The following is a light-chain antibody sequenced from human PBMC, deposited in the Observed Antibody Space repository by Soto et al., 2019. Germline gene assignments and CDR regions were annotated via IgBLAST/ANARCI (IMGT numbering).Light chain of an antibody. J-gene: IGKJ1*01. V-gene: IGKV1-39*01. CDR2: AAS. CDR1: QSVSIY. CDR3: QQSYSTPPWT. Sequence: QVSQSPSSLSAYVGDRVTITCRASQSVSIYLNWYQQKPGKAPNLLISAASSLQNGVPSRFRGSGSGTDFTLTISGPQREDFATYYCQQSYSTPPWTFGQGAKVDI.